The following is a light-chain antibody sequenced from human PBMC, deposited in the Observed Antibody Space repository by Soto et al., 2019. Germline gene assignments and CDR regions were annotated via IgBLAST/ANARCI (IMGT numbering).Light chain of an antibody. CDR3: QNYDSWPPL. V-gene: IGKV3-15*01. Sequence: EIVMTQSPATLSVSPGERATLSCRASQNVRNNLAWYQQKPGQAPRLLIYGASTRATGIPATFSGSGSGTEFTLTISSLQSEDFAIYYCQNYDSWPPLFGPGTKVDIK. J-gene: IGKJ3*01. CDR2: GAS. CDR1: QNVRNN.